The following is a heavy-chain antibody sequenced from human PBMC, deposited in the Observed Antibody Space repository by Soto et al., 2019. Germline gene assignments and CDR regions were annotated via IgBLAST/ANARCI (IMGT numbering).Heavy chain of an antibody. D-gene: IGHD3-22*01. J-gene: IGHJ1*01. CDR3: AKVPKYYYDSSAQH. CDR2: ISGSGGST. CDR1: GFTFSSYA. V-gene: IGHV3-23*01. Sequence: GGSLRLSCAASGFTFSSYAMSWVRQAPGKGLEWVSAISGSGGSTYYADSVKGRFTISRDNSKNTLYLQMNSLRAEDTAVYYCAKVPKYYYDSSAQHWGQGTLVTVSS.